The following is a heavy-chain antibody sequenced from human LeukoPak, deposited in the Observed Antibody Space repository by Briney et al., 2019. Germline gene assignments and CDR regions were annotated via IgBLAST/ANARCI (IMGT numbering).Heavy chain of an antibody. Sequence: GSLRLSCAASGITLSGYWMHWVRQPPGKGLVWVSRINFDGSDASYAGSVKGRFTISRDNAKNTLYLQTNSLRAEDTAVYYCTRSLMDWGQGIRVTVAS. V-gene: IGHV3-74*01. D-gene: IGHD3-16*01. J-gene: IGHJ4*02. CDR2: INFDGSDA. CDR3: TRSLMD. CDR1: GITLSGYW.